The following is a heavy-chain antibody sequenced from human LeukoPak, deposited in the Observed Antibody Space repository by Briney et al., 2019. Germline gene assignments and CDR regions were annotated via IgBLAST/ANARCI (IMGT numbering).Heavy chain of an antibody. CDR2: IYSDGSST. CDR1: GFTFSSYW. J-gene: IGHJ3*02. CDR3: ARGEYCSGGSCYSAAFDI. V-gene: IGHV3-74*01. D-gene: IGHD2-15*01. Sequence: GGSLRLSCAASGFTFSSYWMHWVRQAPGKALVWVSRIYSDGSSTNYADSVKGRFTISRDNAKNTLYLQMNSLRAEDTAVYYCARGEYCSGGSCYSAAFDIWGQGTMVTVSS.